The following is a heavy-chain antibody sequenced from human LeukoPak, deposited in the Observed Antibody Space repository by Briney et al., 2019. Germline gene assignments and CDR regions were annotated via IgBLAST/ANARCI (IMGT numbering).Heavy chain of an antibody. J-gene: IGHJ4*02. V-gene: IGHV4-39*07. CDR1: GGSISSSSYY. CDR3: ARDPTRYSYFSGGRNFDY. CDR2: IYYSGST. D-gene: IGHD2-15*01. Sequence: SETLSLTCTVSGGSISSSSYYWGWIRQPPGKGLEWIGSIYYSGSTYYNPPLKSRVTISVDTSKNQFSLKLSSVTAADTAVYYCARDPTRYSYFSGGRNFDYWGQGTLVAVSS.